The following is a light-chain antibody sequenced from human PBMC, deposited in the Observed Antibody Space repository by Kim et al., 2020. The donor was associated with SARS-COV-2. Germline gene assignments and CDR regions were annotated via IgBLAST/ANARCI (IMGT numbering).Light chain of an antibody. CDR3: QHRGNWPLT. J-gene: IGKJ4*01. CDR2: DAS. CDR1: QSVNSY. Sequence: LSPGKRATLSCRASQSVNSYLVWYQQKPGQPPRLLISDASNRATGIPARFSGSGSGTDFTLTISSLEPEDFAVYYCQHRGNWPLTFGGGTKVDIK. V-gene: IGKV3-11*01.